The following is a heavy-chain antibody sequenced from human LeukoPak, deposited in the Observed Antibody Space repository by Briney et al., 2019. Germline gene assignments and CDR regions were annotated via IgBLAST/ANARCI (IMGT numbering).Heavy chain of an antibody. CDR3: ARGGCESHYSSGWYYVHYYYMDV. CDR1: GFTFSSYW. V-gene: IGHV3-7*01. Sequence: PGGSLILSCAASGFTFSSYWMNWVRQAPGKGLEWVANIKQDGSEKYYVDSVKGRFTISRDNAKNSLYLQMNSLRAEDTAVYYCARGGCESHYSSGWYYVHYYYMDVWGKGTTVTVSS. D-gene: IGHD6-19*01. CDR2: IKQDGSEK. J-gene: IGHJ6*03.